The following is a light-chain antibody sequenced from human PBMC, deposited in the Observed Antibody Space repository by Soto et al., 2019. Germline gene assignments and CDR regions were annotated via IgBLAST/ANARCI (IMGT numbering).Light chain of an antibody. Sequence: DIEVTQNPSLLSASVGDRVTLTFRASQGISSFLAWYQQKPGKAPKVLIYGASILQSGVPSRFSGSASGTDYTLTISSLQSGDFATYYCQLLNSFSIAFCQGTLLAIK. J-gene: IGKJ5*01. CDR2: GAS. CDR3: QLLNSFSIA. V-gene: IGKV1-9*01. CDR1: QGISSF.